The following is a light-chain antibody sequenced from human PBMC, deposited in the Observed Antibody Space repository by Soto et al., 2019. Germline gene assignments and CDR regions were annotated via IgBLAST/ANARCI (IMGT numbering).Light chain of an antibody. CDR2: GAS. J-gene: IGKJ1*01. Sequence: EIVMTQSPATLSVSPGERATLSCGASQSVSSNLAWYQQKPGQAPMLLIYGASTRATGIPTRFSGRGSGTEFTLTISRLQSDDFALYYCQQYHDWPPWTFGQGTKVEVK. CDR1: QSVSSN. CDR3: QQYHDWPPWT. V-gene: IGKV3-15*01.